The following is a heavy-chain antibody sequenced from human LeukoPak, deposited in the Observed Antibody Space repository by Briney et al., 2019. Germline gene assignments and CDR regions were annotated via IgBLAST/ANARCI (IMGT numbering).Heavy chain of an antibody. V-gene: IGHV3-30*18. J-gene: IGHJ4*02. CDR3: AKDGNWALYDSSVYYGY. Sequence: PGGSLRLSCASSGFTFSSYGMHWIRQAPGKGLEWVAVISYDGSNKYYADSVKGRFTISRDNSKNTLYLQMNSLRAEDTAVYYCAKDGNWALYDSSVYYGYWGQGTLVTVSS. CDR2: ISYDGSNK. CDR1: GFTFSSYG. D-gene: IGHD3-22*01.